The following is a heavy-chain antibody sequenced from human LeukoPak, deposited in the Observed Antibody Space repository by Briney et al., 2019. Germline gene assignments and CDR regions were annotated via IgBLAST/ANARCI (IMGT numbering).Heavy chain of an antibody. V-gene: IGHV3-53*05. CDR1: GFTVSSNY. J-gene: IGHJ6*03. CDR3: AKGRTVAGDYYYYMDV. CDR2: IYSGGST. D-gene: IGHD2-21*01. Sequence: GGSLRLSCAASGFTVSSNYMSWVRQAPGKGLEWVSVIYSGGSTYYADSVKGRFTISRDNSKNTLYLQMNSLRAEDTAVYYCAKGRTVAGDYYYYMDVWGKGTTVTVSS.